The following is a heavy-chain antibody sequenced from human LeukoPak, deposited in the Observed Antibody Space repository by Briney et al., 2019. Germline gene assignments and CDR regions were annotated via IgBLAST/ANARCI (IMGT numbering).Heavy chain of an antibody. CDR2: INPSGGST. CDR3: ARVIRYCSSTSCYYFDY. D-gene: IGHD2-2*01. J-gene: IGHJ4*02. V-gene: IGHV1-46*01. Sequence: GASVKVSCKASGYTFTSYYMHWVRQAPGQGLEWMGIINPSGGSTSYAQKFQGRVTMTRDMSTSTVYMELSSLRSEDTAEYYCARVIRYCSSTSCYYFDYWGQGTLVTVSS. CDR1: GYTFTSYY.